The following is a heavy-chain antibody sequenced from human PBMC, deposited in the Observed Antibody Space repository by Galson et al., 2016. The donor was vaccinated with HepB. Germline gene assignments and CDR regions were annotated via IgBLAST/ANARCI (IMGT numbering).Heavy chain of an antibody. D-gene: IGHD1-26*01. CDR3: VQDYVRPGFSGSFPLDY. J-gene: IGHJ4*02. Sequence: SCAASGFTFSDYAMSWVRQAPGKGLEWVSGIDARGGTYYADSVTGRFAVSRDNSKNTVYLQMNSLRPDDTAVYYCVQDYVRPGFSGSFPLDYWGQGTLVTVSS. CDR1: GFTFSDYA. V-gene: IGHV3-23*01. CDR2: IDARGGT.